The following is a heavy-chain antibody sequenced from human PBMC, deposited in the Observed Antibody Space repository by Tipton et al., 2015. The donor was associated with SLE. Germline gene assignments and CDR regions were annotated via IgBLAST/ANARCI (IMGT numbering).Heavy chain of an antibody. J-gene: IGHJ6*03. Sequence: LRLSCTVSGGSISSSSYYWSWIRQPAGKGLEWIGRIYTSGSTNYNPSLKSRVAISVDTSKNQFSLKLSSVTAADTAVYYCAARTGDVLYYYYMDVWGKGTTVTVSS. V-gene: IGHV4-61*02. CDR3: AARTGDVLYYYYMDV. D-gene: IGHD7-27*01. CDR2: IYTSGST. CDR1: GGSISSSSYY.